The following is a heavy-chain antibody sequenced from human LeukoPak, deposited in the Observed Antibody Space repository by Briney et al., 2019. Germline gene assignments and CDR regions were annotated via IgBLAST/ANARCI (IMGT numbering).Heavy chain of an antibody. CDR3: ATEIQT. Sequence: PSETLSLTCAVSGYSISSGYYWGWIRQPPGKGLEWIGSIYHSGSTYDNPSLKSRVTISVDTSKNQFSLKLSSVTAADTAVYYCATEIQTWGQGTLVTVSS. J-gene: IGHJ5*02. CDR2: IYHSGST. D-gene: IGHD1-14*01. CDR1: GYSISSGYY. V-gene: IGHV4-38-2*01.